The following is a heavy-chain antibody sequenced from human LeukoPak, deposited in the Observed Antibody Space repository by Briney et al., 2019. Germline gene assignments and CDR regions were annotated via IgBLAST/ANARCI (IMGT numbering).Heavy chain of an antibody. Sequence: SQTLSLTCAISGDGVSSNSAAWNWIRQSPSRGLQWLGRTYYRSKWYNDYAVSVKSRITINPDTSKNQFSLQLNSVTPEDTAVYYCARLRVAAAGTGWFDPWGQGTLVTVSS. D-gene: IGHD6-13*01. V-gene: IGHV6-1*01. CDR2: TYYRSKWYN. J-gene: IGHJ5*02. CDR3: ARLRVAAAGTGWFDP. CDR1: GDGVSSNSAA.